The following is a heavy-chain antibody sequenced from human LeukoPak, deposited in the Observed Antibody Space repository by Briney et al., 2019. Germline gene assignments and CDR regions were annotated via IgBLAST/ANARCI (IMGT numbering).Heavy chain of an antibody. Sequence: SETLSLTCTVSGGSISSHYWSWMRQPPGKGLEWIGYIYYSGSTNYNPSLKSRVTISVDTSKNQFSLKLSSVTAADTAVYYCARDFVKESWAGFDPWGQGTLVTVSS. CDR2: IYYSGST. V-gene: IGHV4-59*11. J-gene: IGHJ5*02. D-gene: IGHD1-26*01. CDR3: ARDFVKESWAGFDP. CDR1: GGSISSHY.